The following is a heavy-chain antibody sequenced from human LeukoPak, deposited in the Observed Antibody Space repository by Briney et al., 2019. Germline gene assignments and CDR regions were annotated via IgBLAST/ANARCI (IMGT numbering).Heavy chain of an antibody. J-gene: IGHJ3*02. CDR3: ARDRVYCSSTSCSTDAFDI. V-gene: IGHV1-46*01. D-gene: IGHD2-2*01. CDR1: GYTFTSYY. Sequence: GASVKVSCKASGYTFTSYYMHWVRQAPGQGLEWMGIINPSGGSTSYAQKFQGRVTMTRDTSTSTVYMELSSLRSEDTAVYYCARDRVYCSSTSCSTDAFDIWGQGTMVTVSS. CDR2: INPSGGST.